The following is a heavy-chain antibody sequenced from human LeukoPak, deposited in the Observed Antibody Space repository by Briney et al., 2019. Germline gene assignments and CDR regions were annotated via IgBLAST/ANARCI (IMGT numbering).Heavy chain of an antibody. CDR1: GFSISTYA. V-gene: IGHV3-30*04. J-gene: IGHJ4*02. CDR3: ARGLYASGNYGIAY. D-gene: IGHD3-10*01. Sequence: GGSLRLSCAASGFSISTYAMHWVRQAPGKGLEWVAVISYDGKNKFHSDSVKGRFTVSRDNSKNTLFLQMNGLRPEDTAVYYCARGLYASGNYGIAYWGQGILVTVSS. CDR2: ISYDGKNK.